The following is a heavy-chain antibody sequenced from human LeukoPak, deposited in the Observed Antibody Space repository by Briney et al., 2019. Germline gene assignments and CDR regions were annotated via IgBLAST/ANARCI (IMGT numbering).Heavy chain of an antibody. D-gene: IGHD1-26*01. Sequence: RSLRLSCAASGFTLSSYAMHWVRQAPGKGLEWVAVISYDGSNKYYADSVKGRFTISRDNSKNTLYLQMNSLRADDTAVYYCARDRSGSRGDFDYWGQGTLVTVSS. CDR3: ARDRSGSRGDFDY. CDR1: GFTLSSYA. V-gene: IGHV3-30-3*01. J-gene: IGHJ4*02. CDR2: ISYDGSNK.